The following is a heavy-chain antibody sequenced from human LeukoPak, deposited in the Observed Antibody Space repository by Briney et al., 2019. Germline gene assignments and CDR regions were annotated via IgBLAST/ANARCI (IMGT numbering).Heavy chain of an antibody. Sequence: GASVKVSCKAFGYTFTSNYMHWVRQAPGQGPEWMGVISPSGGSTTYAQKFQGRVTMTEDTSTDTAYMELSSLRSEDTAVYSCATGFVVGATGGRDYWGQGTLVTVSS. D-gene: IGHD1-26*01. V-gene: IGHV1-46*01. CDR1: GYTFTSNY. CDR3: ATGFVVGATGGRDY. CDR2: ISPSGGST. J-gene: IGHJ4*02.